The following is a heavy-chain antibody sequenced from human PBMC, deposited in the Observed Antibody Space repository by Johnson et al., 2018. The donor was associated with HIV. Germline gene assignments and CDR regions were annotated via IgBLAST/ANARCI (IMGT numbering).Heavy chain of an antibody. V-gene: IGHV3-11*04. J-gene: IGHJ3*02. Sequence: QVQLVESGGDLVKPGGSLRLSCAASGFIFSDYYMTWIRQAPGKGLESISYISSSGRTIYYADSVKGRFTMSRDNAKKSLYLQMNSLRDEDTAMYYCAKDLGDGYNFAGVFDIWGQGTMVTVSS. CDR3: AKDLGDGYNFAGVFDI. CDR2: ISSSGRTI. D-gene: IGHD5-24*01. CDR1: GFIFSDYY.